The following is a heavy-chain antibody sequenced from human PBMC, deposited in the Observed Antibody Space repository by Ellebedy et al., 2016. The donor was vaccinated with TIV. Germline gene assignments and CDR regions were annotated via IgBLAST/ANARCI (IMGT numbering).Heavy chain of an antibody. CDR1: GFSFSTYA. J-gene: IGHJ4*02. Sequence: PGGSLRLSCAASGFSFSTYAMAWVRQTPGKGLEWVSGIYGGGGTTFYADSVKGRFTISRDNSKNTLFLQMNSLRAEDTAVYYCARVRIAAAAMDYWGQGTLVTVSS. CDR3: ARVRIAAAAMDY. CDR2: IYGGGGTT. V-gene: IGHV3-23*01. D-gene: IGHD6-13*01.